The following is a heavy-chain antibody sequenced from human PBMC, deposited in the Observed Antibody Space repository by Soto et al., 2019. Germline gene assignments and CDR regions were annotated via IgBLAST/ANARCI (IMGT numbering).Heavy chain of an antibody. D-gene: IGHD2-8*01. CDR2: INPKSGGT. J-gene: IGHJ6*02. V-gene: IGHV1-2*04. CDR1: GYSFTDYH. CDR3: ARGHSTDCSNGVCSFFYNHEMDV. Sequence: GASVKVYWKASGYSFTDYHIDWVRQATGQGLEWLGRINPKSGGTSTAQKFQGWVTMTRDRSISTVYMELTRLRSDDTAVYFCARGHSTDCSNGVCSFFYNHEMDVWGQGTTVTVSS.